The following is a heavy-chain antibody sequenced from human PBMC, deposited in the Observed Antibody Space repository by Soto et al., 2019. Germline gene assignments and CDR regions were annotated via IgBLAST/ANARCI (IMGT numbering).Heavy chain of an antibody. CDR3: AKILTAGGSWYGRDV. Sequence: QVQLVESGGGVVQVGRSLRLSCAASGFIFSNYAMHWVRQAPGKGLERVAVTTYDGSDKYYADSVKGRFTVSRDNSKRTLYLQMNSLRAEDTAVYYCAKILTAGGSWYGRDVWGQGTTVTVSS. J-gene: IGHJ6*02. CDR1: GFIFSNYA. D-gene: IGHD2-15*01. CDR2: TTYDGSDK. V-gene: IGHV3-30*18.